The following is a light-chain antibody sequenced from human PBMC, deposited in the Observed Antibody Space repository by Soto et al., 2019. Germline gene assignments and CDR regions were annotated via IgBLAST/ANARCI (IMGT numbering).Light chain of an antibody. CDR2: DVS. J-gene: IGLJ1*01. Sequence: QSALTQPASVSGSPGQSITISCTGTSSDVGGYNYVSWYQQHPGKAPKLMIYDVSHRPSGVSNRFSGSKSGNTASLTISGLQAEDEAVYYCSSYTSSSTLYVFGTGTKLTVL. V-gene: IGLV2-14*03. CDR1: SSDVGGYNY. CDR3: SSYTSSSTLYV.